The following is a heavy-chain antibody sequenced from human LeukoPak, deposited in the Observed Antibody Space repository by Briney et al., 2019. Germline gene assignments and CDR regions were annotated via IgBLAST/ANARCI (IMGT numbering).Heavy chain of an antibody. V-gene: IGHV3-33*01. CDR2: IWYDGSNK. J-gene: IGHJ3*02. CDR1: GFTFSSYG. Sequence: PGGSLRLSCAVSGFTFSSYGMHWVRQAPGKGLEWVAVIWYDGSNKYYADSVKGRFTISRDNSKNTLYLQMNSLRAEDTAVYYCARSSGYPYDAFDIWGQGTMVTVSS. CDR3: ARSSGYPYDAFDI. D-gene: IGHD3-22*01.